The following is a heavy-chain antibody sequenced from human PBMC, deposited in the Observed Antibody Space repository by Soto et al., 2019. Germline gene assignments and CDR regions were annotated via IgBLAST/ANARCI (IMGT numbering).Heavy chain of an antibody. CDR1: GGSISSYY. CDR3: ARVLLWFGEPLYYYYYGMDV. Sequence: SETLSLTCTVSGGSISSYYWSWIRQPPGKGLEWIGYIYYSGSTNYNPSLKSRVTISVDTSKNQFSLKLSSVTAADTAVYYCARVLLWFGEPLYYYYYGMDVWGQGTTVTVSS. J-gene: IGHJ6*02. V-gene: IGHV4-59*01. CDR2: IYYSGST. D-gene: IGHD3-10*01.